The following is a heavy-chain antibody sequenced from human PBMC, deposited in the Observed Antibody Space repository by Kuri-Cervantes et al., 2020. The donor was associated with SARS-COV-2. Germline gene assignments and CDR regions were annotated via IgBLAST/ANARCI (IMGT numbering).Heavy chain of an antibody. Sequence: GESLKISCAASGFTFSDCYMSWIRQAPGKGLEWVSYISSSSSYTNYADSVKGRFTISRDNAKNSLYLQMNSLRAEDTAVYYCARDPRGVVNPYYYYGMDVWGQGTTVTVSS. CDR1: GFTFSDCY. CDR2: ISSSSSYT. D-gene: IGHD3-3*01. V-gene: IGHV3-11*05. J-gene: IGHJ6*02. CDR3: ARDPRGVVNPYYYYGMDV.